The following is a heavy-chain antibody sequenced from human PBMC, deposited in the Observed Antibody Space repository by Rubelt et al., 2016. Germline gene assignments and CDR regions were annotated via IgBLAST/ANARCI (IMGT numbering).Heavy chain of an antibody. CDR2: IYHSGST. CDR3: ARGKYQPNWFDP. V-gene: IGHV4-38-2*02. J-gene: IGHJ5*02. D-gene: IGHD2-2*01. Sequence: QVQLQESGPGLVKPSETLSLTCTVSGYSISSGYYWGWIRQPPGKGLEWIGSIYHSGSTYYNPSLKGLVTISVDTSKNQFSLKLSSVTAADTAVYYCARGKYQPNWFDPWGQGTLVTVSS. CDR1: GYSISSGYY.